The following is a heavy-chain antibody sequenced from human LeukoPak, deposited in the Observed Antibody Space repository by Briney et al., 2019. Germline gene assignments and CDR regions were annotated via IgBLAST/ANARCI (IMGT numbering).Heavy chain of an antibody. J-gene: IGHJ4*02. V-gene: IGHV1-18*01. CDR2: ISAYNGNT. CDR3: ARLNAYDSSGYYPPDY. CDR1: GGTFSSYA. Sequence: ASVKVSCKASGGTFSSYAISWVRQAPGQGLEWMGWISAYNGNTNYAQKLQGRVTMTTDTSTSTAYMELRSLRSDDTAVYYCARLNAYDSSGYYPPDYWGQGTLVTVSS. D-gene: IGHD3-22*01.